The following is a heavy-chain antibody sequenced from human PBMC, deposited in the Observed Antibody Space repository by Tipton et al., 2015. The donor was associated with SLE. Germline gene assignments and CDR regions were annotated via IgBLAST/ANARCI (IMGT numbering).Heavy chain of an antibody. CDR1: GGSFSGYY. J-gene: IGHJ4*02. CDR2: INHSGST. V-gene: IGHV4-34*01. Sequence: TLSLTCAVYGGSFSGYYWSWIRQPPGKGLEWIGEINHSGSTNYNPSLKSRVTISVDTSKNQFSLKLSSLTAADTAVYYCATLEGWSYSSSSGDYWGQGTLVTVSS. D-gene: IGHD6-6*01. CDR3: ATLEGWSYSSSSGDY.